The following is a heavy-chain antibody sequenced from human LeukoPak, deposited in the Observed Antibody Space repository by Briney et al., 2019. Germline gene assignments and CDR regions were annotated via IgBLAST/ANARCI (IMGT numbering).Heavy chain of an antibody. Sequence: ASLKVSCKASGYTFTAYYIHWVRRAPGQGLGWMGWINPNSGGTESAQKFQGRVTMTRDTPISTAYMELSRLRSDDTAVYYCTRDHCTSINCYEYNYYGMDVWGQGTTVTVSS. V-gene: IGHV1-2*02. CDR1: GYTFTAYY. CDR3: TRDHCTSINCYEYNYYGMDV. CDR2: INPNSGGT. J-gene: IGHJ6*02. D-gene: IGHD2-2*01.